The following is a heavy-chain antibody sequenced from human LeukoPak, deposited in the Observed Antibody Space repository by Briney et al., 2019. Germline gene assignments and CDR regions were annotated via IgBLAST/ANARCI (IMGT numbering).Heavy chain of an antibody. CDR3: ARGLVRRGNQDRVCCSDL. J-gene: IGHJ2*01. CDR1: GGSFSGYY. CDR2: INHSGST. Sequence: PSGTLSLTCAVYGGSFSGYYWSWIRQPPGKGLVWCGEINHSGSTNSNPSLKSRVTIPVDTSKNQVSLKLSSVTAADKAVYYCARGLVRRGNQDRVCCSDLWGRGTLVTVSS. V-gene: IGHV4-34*01. D-gene: IGHD3-10*01.